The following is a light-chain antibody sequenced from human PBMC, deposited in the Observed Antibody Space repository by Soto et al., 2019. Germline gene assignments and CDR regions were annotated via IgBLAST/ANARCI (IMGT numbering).Light chain of an antibody. CDR3: LQALQTSCT. Sequence: IVMTQSPLSLPVTPGEPASISCRSSQSLLHSNGYNYLDWYLQKPGQSPQLLVYLGPNRASGVPDRLGGSRSATDFTLKISRVKAEDVGVYYGLQALQTSCTFGQGTKVEVK. CDR1: QSLLHSNGYNY. V-gene: IGKV2-28*01. CDR2: LGP. J-gene: IGKJ1*01.